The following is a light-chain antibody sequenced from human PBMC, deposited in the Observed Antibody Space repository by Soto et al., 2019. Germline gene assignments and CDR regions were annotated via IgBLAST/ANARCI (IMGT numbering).Light chain of an antibody. CDR2: RAS. CDR3: QHYQSFAGM. CDR1: QSIDTS. Sequence: DIQMTQSPSTLSASVGDRVTVTCRASQSIDTSMAWYQQKPGEALRLLIFRASTLEGGVPSRFSGSGSGTKFTPTISSLQADDFATYYCQHYQSFAGMFGQGTKVEIK. V-gene: IGKV1-5*03. J-gene: IGKJ1*01.